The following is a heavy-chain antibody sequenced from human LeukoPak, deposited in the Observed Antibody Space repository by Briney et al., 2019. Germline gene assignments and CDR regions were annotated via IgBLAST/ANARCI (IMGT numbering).Heavy chain of an antibody. V-gene: IGHV4-59*08. J-gene: IGHJ4*02. CDR3: ARQSQYSGYQAPDY. Sequence: SETLSLTCTVSGGSIRSYYWSWIRQPPGKGLEWIGYVYYSGSTNYNPSLKSRVTISLDTSKNQFSLKLSSVTAADTAVYYCARQSQYSGYQAPDYWGQGTLVTVSS. D-gene: IGHD5-12*01. CDR2: VYYSGST. CDR1: GGSIRSYY.